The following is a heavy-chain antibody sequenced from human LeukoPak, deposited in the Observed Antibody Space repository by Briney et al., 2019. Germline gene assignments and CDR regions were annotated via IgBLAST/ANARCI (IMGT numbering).Heavy chain of an antibody. CDR3: AREFEMATIGY. J-gene: IGHJ4*02. Sequence: ASVKVSCKASGYTFTGYYMHWVRQAPGQGLEWMGWINPNSGGTKYAQKFQGRVTMTRGTSISTAYMELSRLRSDDTAVYYCAREFEMATIGYWGQGTLVTVSS. V-gene: IGHV1-2*02. D-gene: IGHD5-24*01. CDR1: GYTFTGYY. CDR2: INPNSGGT.